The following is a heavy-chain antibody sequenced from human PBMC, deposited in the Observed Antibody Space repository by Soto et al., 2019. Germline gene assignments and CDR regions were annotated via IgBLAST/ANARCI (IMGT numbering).Heavy chain of an antibody. V-gene: IGHV3-74*01. Sequence: EVQLVESGGGLVQPGGSVRLSCAASGFTFFAYWIHWVRQVPGKGLVWVSRINSDGSHTSYADSVRGRFTISRDNSKNPGYLQVTSLTAEDTAVYYCAKVGGHGEYAVKNWFHSWGHGSLGTVSS. CDR2: INSDGSHT. J-gene: IGHJ5*01. CDR1: GFTFFAYW. CDR3: AKVGGHGEYAVKNWFHS. D-gene: IGHD4-17*01.